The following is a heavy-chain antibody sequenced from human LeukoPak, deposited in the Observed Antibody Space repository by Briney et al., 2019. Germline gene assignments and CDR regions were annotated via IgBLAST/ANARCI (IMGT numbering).Heavy chain of an antibody. CDR3: ARGGYDSSGYYPGDY. D-gene: IGHD3-22*01. V-gene: IGHV1-69*04. CDR2: IIPILGIA. Sequence: SVKVSCKASGGTFSSYAISWVRQAPGQGLEWMGRIIPILGIANYAQKFQGRVTITADKSTSTAYMELSSLRSEDTAVYYCARGGYDSSGYYPGDYWGQGTLVTVSS. J-gene: IGHJ4*02. CDR1: GGTFSSYA.